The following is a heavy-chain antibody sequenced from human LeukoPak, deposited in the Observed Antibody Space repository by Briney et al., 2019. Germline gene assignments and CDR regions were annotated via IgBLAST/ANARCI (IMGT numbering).Heavy chain of an antibody. CDR2: IYHSGST. CDR1: GYSISSGYY. J-gene: IGHJ3*02. CDR3: ARWREALGAFDI. Sequence: KASETLSLTCTVSGYSISSGYYWGWIRQPPGKGLEWIGSIYHSGSTYYNPSLKSRVTISVDTSKNQFSLKLSSVTAADTAVYYCARWREALGAFDIWGQGTMVTVSS. D-gene: IGHD1-26*01. V-gene: IGHV4-38-2*02.